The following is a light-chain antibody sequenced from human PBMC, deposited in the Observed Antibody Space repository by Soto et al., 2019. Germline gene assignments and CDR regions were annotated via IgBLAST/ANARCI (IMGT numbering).Light chain of an antibody. CDR1: QNVGRN. J-gene: IGKJ3*01. Sequence: EIVMTQSPDTLSVSPGERATLSCRASQNVGRNVAWYQQRPGQAPRLLIHGTSTRAADIPARFSGSVSGTEFTLTINSLQPEDFVMYYCQQYGDSPFAFGPGTKLDVK. CDR3: QQYGDSPFA. V-gene: IGKV3-15*01. CDR2: GTS.